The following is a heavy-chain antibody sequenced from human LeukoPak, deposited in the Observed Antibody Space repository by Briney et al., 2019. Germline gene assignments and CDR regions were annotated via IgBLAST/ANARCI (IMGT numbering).Heavy chain of an antibody. Sequence: GGSLRLSCAASGFTFSSYSMNWVRQAPGKGLEWVSSISSSSSYIYYADSVKGRFTISRDNAKNSLYLQMNSLRAEDTAVYYCARVPPGSGPLTSWGQGTLVTVSS. CDR1: GFTFSSYS. D-gene: IGHD6-19*01. V-gene: IGHV3-21*01. J-gene: IGHJ5*02. CDR3: ARVPPGSGPLTS. CDR2: ISSSSSYI.